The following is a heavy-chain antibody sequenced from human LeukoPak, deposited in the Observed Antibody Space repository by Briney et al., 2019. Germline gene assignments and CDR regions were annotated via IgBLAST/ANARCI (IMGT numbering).Heavy chain of an antibody. CDR2: VYHSGST. CDR3: ARHGNYYDTSQSDP. Sequence: SETLSLTCAVSGYSISSGYYWGWIRQPPEKGLEWIGSVYHSGSTYYNPSLKSRVTISVDTSKNQFSLKLSSVTAADTAVYYCARHGNYYDTSQSDPWGQGTLVTASS. V-gene: IGHV4-38-2*01. J-gene: IGHJ5*02. D-gene: IGHD3-22*01. CDR1: GYSISSGYY.